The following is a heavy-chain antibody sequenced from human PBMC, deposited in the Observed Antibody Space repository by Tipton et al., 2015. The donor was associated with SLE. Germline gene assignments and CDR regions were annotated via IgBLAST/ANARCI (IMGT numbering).Heavy chain of an antibody. Sequence: TLSLTCSVSGRSIISVDYYWGWIRQPPGKGLEWIGSIYDTGATYFNPSLKSRVTISVDMSKNQFSLKLNSVTAADTAVYYCARQGPPGLAAAGTGIDFWGQGTLVTVSS. CDR2: IYDTGAT. CDR3: ARQGPPGLAAAGTGIDF. J-gene: IGHJ4*02. D-gene: IGHD6-13*01. V-gene: IGHV4-39*01. CDR1: GRSIISVDYY.